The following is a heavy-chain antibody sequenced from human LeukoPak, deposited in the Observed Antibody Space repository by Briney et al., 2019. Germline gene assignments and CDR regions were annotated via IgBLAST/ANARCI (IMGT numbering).Heavy chain of an antibody. J-gene: IGHJ3*02. CDR1: GGSFSGYY. CDR3: ARGSGSYNDAFDI. V-gene: IGHV4-34*01. D-gene: IGHD3-10*01. Sequence: TSETLSLTCAVYGGSFSGYYWSWIRQPPGKGLEWIGEINHSGGTNYNPSLKSRVTISVDTSKNQFSLKLSSVTAADTAVYYCARGSGSYNDAFDIWGQGTMVTVSS. CDR2: INHSGGT.